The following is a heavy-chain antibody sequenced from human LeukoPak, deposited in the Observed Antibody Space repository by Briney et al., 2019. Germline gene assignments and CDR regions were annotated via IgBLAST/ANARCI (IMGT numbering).Heavy chain of an antibody. CDR2: INPNSGGT. Sequence: ASVKVSCKASGYTFTGYYMDWVRQAPGQGLEWMGWINPNSGGTNYAQKFQGWVTMTRDTSISTAYMELSRLRSDDTAVYYCARGESSSWYRNYYYGMDVWGKGTTVTVSS. V-gene: IGHV1-2*04. J-gene: IGHJ6*04. CDR1: GYTFTGYY. CDR3: ARGESSSWYRNYYYGMDV. D-gene: IGHD6-13*01.